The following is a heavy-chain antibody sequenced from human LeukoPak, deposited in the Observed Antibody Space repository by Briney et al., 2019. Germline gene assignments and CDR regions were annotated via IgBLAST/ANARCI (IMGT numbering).Heavy chain of an antibody. D-gene: IGHD6-13*01. V-gene: IGHV1-18*01. CDR3: ARAPSSWFYYLDY. CDR1: GYTCTSYG. Sequence: ASVKVSCKASGYTCTSYGISWVRQAPGQGLEWMGWISAYNGNTNYAQKHQGRVTMTTDTPTSTAYIQLRSLKSDDTAVYYCARAPSSWFYYLDYGGQGTLVTVSS. J-gene: IGHJ4*02. CDR2: ISAYNGNT.